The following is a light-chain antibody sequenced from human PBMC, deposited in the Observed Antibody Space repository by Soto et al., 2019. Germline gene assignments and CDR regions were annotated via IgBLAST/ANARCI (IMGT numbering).Light chain of an antibody. CDR2: EGN. Sequence: QSALTQPASVSGSPGQSITISCTGTSSDVGSYNLASWYQQHPGKAPKLMIYEGNKRPSGVSNRFSGSKSGNTASLTISGLQAEDEADYYCSSYTSSSTLYVFGTGTKLTVL. J-gene: IGLJ1*01. CDR3: SSYTSSSTLYV. CDR1: SSDVGSYNL. V-gene: IGLV2-14*02.